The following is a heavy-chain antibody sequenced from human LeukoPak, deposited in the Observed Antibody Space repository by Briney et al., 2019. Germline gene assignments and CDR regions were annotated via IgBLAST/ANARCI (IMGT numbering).Heavy chain of an antibody. V-gene: IGHV1-58*02. CDR3: AAVTSRGSYYYYYYMDV. Sequence: SVKVSCKASGFTFTGSAMQWVRQARGQRLEWIGWIVVGSGNTNYAQKFQERVTITRDMSTSTAYMELSSLRSEDTAVYYCAAVTSRGSYYYYYYMDVWGKGTTVTVSS. CDR2: IVVGSGNT. D-gene: IGHD1-26*01. J-gene: IGHJ6*03. CDR1: GFTFTGSA.